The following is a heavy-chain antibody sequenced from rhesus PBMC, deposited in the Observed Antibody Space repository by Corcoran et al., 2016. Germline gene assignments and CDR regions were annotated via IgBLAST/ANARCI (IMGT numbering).Heavy chain of an antibody. V-gene: IGHV3-100*02. CDR2: ISKSGGTI. CDR1: GFTFSSYE. J-gene: IGHJ6*01. Sequence: DVQLVESGGGLVKPGGSLRLSCVASGFTFSSYEMHWVRQAPGKGLEWVSVISKSGGTINYADSVKGRFTISRDNAKNSLFLQMNSLRAEDMAVYYCTRDLRIAAGLSGLDSWGQGVVVTVSS. CDR3: TRDLRIAAGLSGLDS. D-gene: IGHD6-13*01.